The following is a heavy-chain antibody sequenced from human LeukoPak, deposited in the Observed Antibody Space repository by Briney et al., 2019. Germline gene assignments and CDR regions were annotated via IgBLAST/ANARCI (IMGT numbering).Heavy chain of an antibody. Sequence: GESLKISCKGSGYSFTSYWIGWVRQMPGKGLEWMGIIYPGDSDTRYSPSFQGQVTTSADKSISTAYVQWSSLKASDTAIYYCARHPSGSYNHWFDPWGQGTLVTVSS. CDR1: GYSFTSYW. V-gene: IGHV5-51*01. CDR2: IYPGDSDT. J-gene: IGHJ5*02. D-gene: IGHD1-26*01. CDR3: ARHPSGSYNHWFDP.